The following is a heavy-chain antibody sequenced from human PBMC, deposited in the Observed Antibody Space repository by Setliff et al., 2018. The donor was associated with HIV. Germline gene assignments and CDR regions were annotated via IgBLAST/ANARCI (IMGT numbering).Heavy chain of an antibody. J-gene: IGHJ6*03. V-gene: IGHV4-31*03. CDR3: ARVVVAGMGGYYYMDV. Sequence: LSLTCTVSGGTIASGGYYWTWIRQHPGKGLEWIGFIYHRGNTHYNSSLRSRLTISVDTSKNQFSLKLSSVTAADTAVYYCARVVVAGMGGYYYMDVWGKGTTVTVSS. CDR2: IYHRGNT. D-gene: IGHD6-19*01. CDR1: GGTIASGGYY.